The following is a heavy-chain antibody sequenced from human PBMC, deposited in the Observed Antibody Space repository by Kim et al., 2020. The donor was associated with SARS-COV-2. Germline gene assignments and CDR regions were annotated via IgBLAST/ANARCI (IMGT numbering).Heavy chain of an antibody. D-gene: IGHD3-22*01. J-gene: IGHJ3*02. V-gene: IGHV4-4*07. CDR3: ARTMIVELFDI. CDR2: T. Sequence: TNDDPPLKRRVTMSVDTSKNQFSLKLSSVTAADTPVYYCARTMIVELFDIWGQGTMVTVCS.